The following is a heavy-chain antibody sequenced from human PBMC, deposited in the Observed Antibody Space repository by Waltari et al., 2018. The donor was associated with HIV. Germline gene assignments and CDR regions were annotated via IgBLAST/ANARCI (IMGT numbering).Heavy chain of an antibody. Sequence: QLQLQESGPGLVKPSETLSLTCTVSGGSISSSSYYWGWIRQPPGKGLEWIGSIYYSGSTHDNPSLKSRVTISVDTAKNQFSLKLSAVTAADTAVYYCARPSYGAGRGWFDPWGQGTLVTVSS. J-gene: IGHJ5*02. D-gene: IGHD3-10*01. CDR3: ARPSYGAGRGWFDP. V-gene: IGHV4-39*01. CDR2: IYYSGST. CDR1: GGSISSSSYY.